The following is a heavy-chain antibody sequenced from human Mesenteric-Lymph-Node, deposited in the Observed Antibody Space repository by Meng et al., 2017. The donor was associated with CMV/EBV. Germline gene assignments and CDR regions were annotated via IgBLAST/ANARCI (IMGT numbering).Heavy chain of an antibody. J-gene: IGHJ4*02. CDR1: GGSCSGYY. V-gene: IGHV4-34*01. CDR3: ARGSSYDILTGYFDY. Sequence: VSVHQWGAGLVEPSGTLALPGAVYGGSCSGYYLNLSRQSPEKVREWIGEINHSGSTTYNPSFTSRIIISVDTSTNQISLNMSSVTAADTAGYYCARGSSYDILTGYFDYWGQGALVTVSS. CDR2: INHSGST. D-gene: IGHD3-9*01.